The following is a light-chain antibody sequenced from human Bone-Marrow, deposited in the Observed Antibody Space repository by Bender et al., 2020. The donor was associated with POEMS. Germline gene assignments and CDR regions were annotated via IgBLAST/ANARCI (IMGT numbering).Light chain of an antibody. Sequence: QSGLTQPRSVSGSPGQSVTISCTGTSSDVGYYNHVSWYRQHPGKAPKLMIYDVNKRPSGVPDRFSGSKSGNTASLTISGLQVEDEADYYCCSYTTSSTLVFGTGTKVTVL. V-gene: IGLV2-11*01. J-gene: IGLJ1*01. CDR2: DVN. CDR3: CSYTTSSTLV. CDR1: SSDVGYYNH.